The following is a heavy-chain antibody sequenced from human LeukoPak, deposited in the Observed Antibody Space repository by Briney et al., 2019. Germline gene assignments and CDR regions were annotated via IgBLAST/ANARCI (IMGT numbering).Heavy chain of an antibody. CDR2: INPNSGGT. CDR3: ASHRDGYNYRQLDY. D-gene: IGHD5-24*01. V-gene: IGHV1-2*02. CDR1: GYTFTGYY. Sequence: ASVKVSCKAPGYTFTGYYMHWVRQAPGQGLEWMGWINPNSGGTNYAQKFQGRVTMTRDTSISTAYMELSRLRSDDTAVYYCASHRDGYNYRQLDYWGQGTLVTVSS. J-gene: IGHJ4*02.